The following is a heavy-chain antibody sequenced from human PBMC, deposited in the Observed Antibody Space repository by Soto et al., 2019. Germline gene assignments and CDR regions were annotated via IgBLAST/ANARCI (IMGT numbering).Heavy chain of an antibody. CDR1: GFTFSSYA. CDR2: ISYDGSNK. CDR3: AKDLHDVLLWFGEFGGPDY. Sequence: LRLSCAASGFTFSSYAMSWARQAPGKGLEWVAVISYDGSNKYYADSVKGRFTISRDNSKNTLYLQMNSLRAEDTAVYYCAKDLHDVLLWFGEFGGPDYWGQGTLVTVSS. D-gene: IGHD3-10*01. J-gene: IGHJ4*02. V-gene: IGHV3-30*18.